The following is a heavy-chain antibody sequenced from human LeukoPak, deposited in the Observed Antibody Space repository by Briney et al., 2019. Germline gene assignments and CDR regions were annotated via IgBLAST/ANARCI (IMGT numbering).Heavy chain of an antibody. D-gene: IGHD6-19*01. CDR2: INGDGGST. Sequence: GGSLRLSCAASGFTFSSYAMSWVRQAPGKGLEWVSAINGDGGSTYYADFVKGRFTISRDNSKNTLYLQMNSLRAEDTAVYYCANRIGYSSGWYFDYWGQGTLSPSPQ. V-gene: IGHV3-23*01. CDR3: ANRIGYSSGWYFDY. J-gene: IGHJ4*02. CDR1: GFTFSSYA.